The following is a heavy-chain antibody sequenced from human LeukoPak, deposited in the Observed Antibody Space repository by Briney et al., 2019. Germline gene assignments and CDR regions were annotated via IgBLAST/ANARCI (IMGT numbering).Heavy chain of an antibody. J-gene: IGHJ3*02. CDR1: GFIVSTNY. V-gene: IGHV3-66*01. CDR3: ARAGGWAFDI. D-gene: IGHD6-19*01. CDR2: LYSGGTT. Sequence: PGGSLRLSCAASGFIVSTNYMSWVRQAPGKGLEWVSVLYSGGTTYYADSVKGRFTISRDNSKNTLYLQMNSLRAEDTAVYYCARAGGWAFDIWGQGTMVTVSS.